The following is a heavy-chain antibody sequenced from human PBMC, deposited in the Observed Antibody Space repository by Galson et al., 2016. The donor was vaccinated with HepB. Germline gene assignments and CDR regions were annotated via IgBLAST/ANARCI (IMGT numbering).Heavy chain of an antibody. CDR1: GFTFSNYA. Sequence: SLRLSCAASGFTFSNYAMSWVRQAPGKGLEWVSGISSSGDSTYYADSVKSRVAISRDNSKDTLYLEMNSLRDGDTAFYYCAKDTAPRHTYGYFDYWGQGTLVTVSS. J-gene: IGHJ4*02. D-gene: IGHD3-10*01. CDR3: AKDTAPRHTYGYFDY. CDR2: ISSSGDST. V-gene: IGHV3-23*01.